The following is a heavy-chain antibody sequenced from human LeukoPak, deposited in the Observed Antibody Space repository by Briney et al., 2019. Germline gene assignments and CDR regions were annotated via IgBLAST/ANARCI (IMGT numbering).Heavy chain of an antibody. D-gene: IGHD2-2*01. V-gene: IGHV6-1*01. CDR1: GDSVYSNSAA. CDR2: TYYRSKWYN. CDR3: ARSSTSWPTRPFDP. Sequence: SQTLSLTCAISGDSVYSNSAAWNWIRQSPSKGLDWLGRTYYRSKWYNDYAVSVKSRITINPDTSKNQFSLQLNSVTPEDTAVYYCARSSTSWPTRPFDPWGQGTLVTVSS. J-gene: IGHJ5*02.